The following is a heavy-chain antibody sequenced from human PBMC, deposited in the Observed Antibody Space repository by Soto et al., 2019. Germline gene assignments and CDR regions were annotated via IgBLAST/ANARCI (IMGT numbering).Heavy chain of an antibody. CDR2: IGTAGDT. Sequence: GGSLRLSCAASGFTFSSYDMHWVRQATGKGLEWVSAIGTAGDTYYPGSVKGRFTISRENAKNSLYLQMNSLRAEDTAVYYCARSPTWYDSSGYYYELRYYYGMDVWGQGTTVTVSS. V-gene: IGHV3-13*01. CDR3: ARSPTWYDSSGYYYELRYYYGMDV. D-gene: IGHD3-22*01. J-gene: IGHJ6*02. CDR1: GFTFSSYD.